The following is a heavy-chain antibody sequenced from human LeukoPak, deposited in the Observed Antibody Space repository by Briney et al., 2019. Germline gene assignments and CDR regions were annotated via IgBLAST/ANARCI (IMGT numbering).Heavy chain of an antibody. J-gene: IGHJ4*02. V-gene: IGHV4-34*01. CDR2: INHSGST. Sequence: PSETLSLTCAVYGGSFSGYYWSWIRQPPGKGLEWIGEINHSGSTNYNPSLKSRVTISVDTSKNQFSLKLSSVTAADTAVYYCARGGNWDFDYWGQGVLVFVSS. CDR1: GGSFSGYY. D-gene: IGHD7-27*01. CDR3: ARGGNWDFDY.